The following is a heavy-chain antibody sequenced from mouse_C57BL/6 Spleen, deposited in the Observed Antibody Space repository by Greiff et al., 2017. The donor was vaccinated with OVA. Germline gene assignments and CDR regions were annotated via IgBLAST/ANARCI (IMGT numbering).Heavy chain of an antibody. Sequence: EVQRVESGAELVKPGASVKLSCTASGFNIKDYYMHWVKQRTEQGLEWIGRIDPEDGETKYAPKFQGKATITADTSSNTAYLQLSSLTSEDTAVYYCAMTAQATYAMDYWGQGTSVTVSS. V-gene: IGHV14-2*01. J-gene: IGHJ4*01. CDR3: AMTAQATYAMDY. CDR1: GFNIKDYY. D-gene: IGHD3-2*02. CDR2: IDPEDGET.